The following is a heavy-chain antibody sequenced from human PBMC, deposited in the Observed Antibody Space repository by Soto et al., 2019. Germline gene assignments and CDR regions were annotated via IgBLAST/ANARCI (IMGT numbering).Heavy chain of an antibody. CDR3: ASRGLNWNDDY. Sequence: QVQLVQSGAEVKKPGASVKVSCKASGYTFTSYAMHWVRQAPGQRLEWMGWINAGNGNTKYSQKFQGRVTLTRDTAASTAYEELSSLSSEHTAVYYCASRGLNWNDDYWRQGTLVTVSS. CDR1: GYTFTSYA. V-gene: IGHV1-3*01. CDR2: INAGNGNT. D-gene: IGHD1-1*01. J-gene: IGHJ4*02.